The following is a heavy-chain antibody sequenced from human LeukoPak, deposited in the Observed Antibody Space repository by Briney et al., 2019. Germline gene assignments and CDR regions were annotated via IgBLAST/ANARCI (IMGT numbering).Heavy chain of an antibody. V-gene: IGHV4-59*01. CDR3: ARGRVSSSTWYSTYYYYFFMDV. CDR1: DDSITMYY. Sequence: SETLSLTCTVSDDSITMYYWTWIRQPPGKGLEWIGYVDHTGSTNFNPSLNGRVSISRDTSKNLFSLRLRSVTAADTAVYFCARGRVSSSTWYSTYYYYFFMDVWGKGTTVTVSS. D-gene: IGHD1-1*01. J-gene: IGHJ6*03. CDR2: VDHTGST.